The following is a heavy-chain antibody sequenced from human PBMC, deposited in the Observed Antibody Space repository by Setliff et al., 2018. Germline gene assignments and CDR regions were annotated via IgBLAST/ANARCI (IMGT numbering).Heavy chain of an antibody. V-gene: IGHV1-46*01. CDR1: GYTFTDYY. CDR2: VNPSGGHT. Sequence: ASVKVSCKASGYTFTDYYIHWVRRAPGKGLEWMGIVNPSGGHTAYAQNFQGRVTMTWDTSTSTVYMELNGLTSDDTAVYYCAARCSSTSCRYYYGSGSSVPFDYWGQGTLVTVSS. D-gene: IGHD3-10*01. J-gene: IGHJ4*02. CDR3: AARCSSTSCRYYYGSGSSVPFDY.